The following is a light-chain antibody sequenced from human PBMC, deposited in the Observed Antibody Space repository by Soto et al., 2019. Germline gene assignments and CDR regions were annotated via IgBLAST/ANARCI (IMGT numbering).Light chain of an antibody. Sequence: EIVLTQSPGTLSLSPGERATLSCRARQSVSSNNLAWYQQRPGQAPRVVIYRASTRATGIPERFSGSGSGTDFTLTISSLEPEDFAVYYCQQYGRSPFTFGHGTKVDIK. V-gene: IGKV3-20*01. CDR1: QSVSSNN. J-gene: IGKJ3*01. CDR3: QQYGRSPFT. CDR2: RAS.